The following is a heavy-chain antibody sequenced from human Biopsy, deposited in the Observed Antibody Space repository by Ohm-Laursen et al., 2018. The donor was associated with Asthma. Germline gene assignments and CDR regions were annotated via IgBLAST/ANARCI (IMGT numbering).Heavy chain of an antibody. CDR2: MYHSGSP. V-gene: IGHV4-39*01. CDR3: VRHQYSSSWSTFDY. D-gene: IGHD3-22*01. CDR1: GGSITSSSYY. Sequence: SETLSLTCTVSGGSITSSSYYWGWIRQPPGKGMEWIGSMYHSGSPYYHPSLKSRATISVETSKNQLSLKMSSVTAADTAVYFSVRHQYSSSWSTFDYWGQGALVTVSS. J-gene: IGHJ4*02.